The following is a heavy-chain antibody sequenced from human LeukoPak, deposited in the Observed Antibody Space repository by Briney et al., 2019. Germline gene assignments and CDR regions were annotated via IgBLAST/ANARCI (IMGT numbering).Heavy chain of an antibody. Sequence: GGSLRLSCAASGFTFSDYYMSWIRQAPGKGLEWVSYISSSGSTIYYADSVKGRFTISRDNAKNSLYLQMSSLRAEDTAVYYCAREVRGVIPHWFDPWGQGTLVTVSS. CDR1: GFTFSDYY. D-gene: IGHD3-10*01. J-gene: IGHJ5*02. CDR3: AREVRGVIPHWFDP. V-gene: IGHV3-11*01. CDR2: ISSSGSTI.